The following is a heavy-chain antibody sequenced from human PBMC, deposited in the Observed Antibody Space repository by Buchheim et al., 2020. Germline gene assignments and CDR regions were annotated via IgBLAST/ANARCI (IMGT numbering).Heavy chain of an antibody. CDR2: ISYDGSNK. CDR1: GFTFSSYG. V-gene: IGHV3-30*18. D-gene: IGHD3-3*01. J-gene: IGHJ6*02. CDR3: ANYDLYGMDV. Sequence: QVQLVESGGGVVQPGRSLRLSCAASGFTFSSYGMHWVRQAPGKGLEWVAVISYDGSNKYYADSVKGRFTISRDNSKNTLYLQMNSLRAEDTAVYYCANYDLYGMDVWGQGTT.